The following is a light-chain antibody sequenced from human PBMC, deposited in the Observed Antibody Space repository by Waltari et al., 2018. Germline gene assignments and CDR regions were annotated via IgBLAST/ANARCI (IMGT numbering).Light chain of an antibody. CDR1: RSVSRS. CDR3: QQYSIYKT. CDR2: QAA. Sequence: DIEMTQSPSALSASVGDRVTITCRASRSVSRSLAWYQQKPGKAPKLRISQAASLEDGVRSRFSGSGSGTDFTLTISSLQPDDYASYYCQQYSIYKTFGQGTKVEIK. J-gene: IGKJ1*01. V-gene: IGKV1-5*03.